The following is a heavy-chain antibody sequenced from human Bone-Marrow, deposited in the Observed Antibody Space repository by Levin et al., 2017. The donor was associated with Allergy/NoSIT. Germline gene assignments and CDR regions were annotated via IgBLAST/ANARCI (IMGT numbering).Heavy chain of an antibody. V-gene: IGHV4-59*01. D-gene: IGHD2-15*01. J-gene: IGHJ4*02. Sequence: SETLSLTCTVSGGSISSYYWSWIRQPPGKGLEWIGYIYYSGSTNYNPSLKSRVTISVDTSKNQFSLKLSSVTAADTAVYYCARGSLYCSGGSCYSLHDYWGQGTLVTVSS. CDR3: ARGSLYCSGGSCYSLHDY. CDR2: IYYSGST. CDR1: GGSISSYY.